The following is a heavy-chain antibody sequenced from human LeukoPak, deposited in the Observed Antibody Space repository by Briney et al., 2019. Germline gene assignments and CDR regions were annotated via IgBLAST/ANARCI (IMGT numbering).Heavy chain of an antibody. CDR3: ARDVGTTGWHTFDY. CDR2: TYYRSKWYN. J-gene: IGHJ4*02. D-gene: IGHD3-9*01. Sequence: LQTLSLTCAISGDSVSSNNGAWNWIRQSPSRGLEWLGRTYYRSKWYNDYAESLISRITISPVTSKNQFSLQLYSVTPEDTAVYYCARDVGTTGWHTFDYWGQGTLVTVSS. V-gene: IGHV6-1*01. CDR1: GDSVSSNNGA.